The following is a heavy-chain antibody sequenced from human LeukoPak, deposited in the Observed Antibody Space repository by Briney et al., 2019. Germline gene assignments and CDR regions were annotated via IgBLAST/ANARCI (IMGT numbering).Heavy chain of an antibody. Sequence: GGSLRLSCAASGFTFSSYGMHWVRQAPGKGLEWVAVISYDGSNKYYADSVKGRFTISRDNSKNTLYLQMNSLRAEDTAVYYCARAPAGKLLWFYGMDVWGQGTTVTVSS. CDR3: ARAPAGKLLWFYGMDV. CDR2: ISYDGSNK. J-gene: IGHJ6*02. V-gene: IGHV3-30*03. D-gene: IGHD3-10*01. CDR1: GFTFSSYG.